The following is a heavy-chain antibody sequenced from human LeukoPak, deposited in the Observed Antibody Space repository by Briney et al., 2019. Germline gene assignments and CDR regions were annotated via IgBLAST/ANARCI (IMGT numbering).Heavy chain of an antibody. J-gene: IGHJ3*02. Sequence: GGSLRLSCADSGFTFSSYSMNWVRQAPGKGLEWVANIKQDGGEKYHVDSVKGRFTISRDNAKKSLYLQMNSLRAEDTAVYYCARAEGLVAFDIWGQGTMVTVSS. V-gene: IGHV3-7*03. CDR2: IKQDGGEK. CDR1: GFTFSSYS. CDR3: ARAEGLVAFDI.